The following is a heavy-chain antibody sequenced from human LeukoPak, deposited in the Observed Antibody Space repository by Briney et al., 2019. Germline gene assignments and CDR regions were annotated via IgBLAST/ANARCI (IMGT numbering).Heavy chain of an antibody. J-gene: IGHJ4*02. CDR3: AKDGASTWYGDFEF. D-gene: IGHD6-13*01. CDR1: GFTFSDYS. V-gene: IGHV3-30*02. Sequence: GGSLRLSCAASGFTFSDYSMHWVRQAPGKGLNWVAFIRYDGNNKYYADSVKGRFTISRDNSKNMLYLEMNSLRPEDTAVYYCAKDGASTWYGDFEFWGQGTLVTVSS. CDR2: IRYDGNNK.